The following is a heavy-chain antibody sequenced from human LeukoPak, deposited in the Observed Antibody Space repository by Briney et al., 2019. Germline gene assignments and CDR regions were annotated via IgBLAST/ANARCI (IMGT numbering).Heavy chain of an antibody. CDR1: GYPFSNYG. V-gene: IGHV3-48*04. CDR2: ISGRATNT. CDR3: AREGGGYRLFEF. J-gene: IGHJ4*02. D-gene: IGHD2-15*01. Sequence: GGSLRFSGAASGYPFSNYGMDWVRKTPGRGLEWISYISGRATNTEYADSVKARFTISRDNAENTLYLQMDNLRAEDTAVYYCAREGGGYRLFEFWGQGLLVTVSS.